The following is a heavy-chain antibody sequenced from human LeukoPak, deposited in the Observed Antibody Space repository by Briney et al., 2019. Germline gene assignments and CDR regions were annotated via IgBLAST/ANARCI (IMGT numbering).Heavy chain of an antibody. Sequence: SETLSLTCAVYGGSFSGYYWSWIRQPPGKGLEWIGEINHSGSTNYNPSLKSRVTISVDTSKNQFSLKLSSVTAADTAVYYCARWGPMNFDYWGQGTLVTVSS. J-gene: IGHJ4*02. V-gene: IGHV4-34*01. CDR2: INHSGST. D-gene: IGHD3-22*01. CDR3: ARWGPMNFDY. CDR1: GGSFSGYY.